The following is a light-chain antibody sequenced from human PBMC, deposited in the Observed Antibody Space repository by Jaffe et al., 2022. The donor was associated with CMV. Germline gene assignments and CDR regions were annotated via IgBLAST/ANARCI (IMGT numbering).Light chain of an antibody. CDR2: RND. CDR3: AVWDDSLSGWV. CDR1: SSTIGNNY. V-gene: IGLV1-47*01. J-gene: IGLJ3*02. Sequence: QSVVTQPPSASGTPGQRVTISCSGSSSTIGNNYVYWYAQVTGEAPKLLIFRNDQRPSGVPDRVSGSKSGTSASLAISGLRSEDEADYYCAVWDDSLSGWVFGGGTKLTVL.